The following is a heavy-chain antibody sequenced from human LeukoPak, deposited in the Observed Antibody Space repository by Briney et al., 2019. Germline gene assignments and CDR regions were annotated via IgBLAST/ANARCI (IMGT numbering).Heavy chain of an antibody. Sequence: PSETLSLTCADYGGSFSGYYWSWIRQPPGKGLEWIGEINHSGSTNYNPSLKSRVTISVDTSKNQFSLKLSSVTAADTAVYYCARASLPPVYDAFDIWGQGTMVTVSS. J-gene: IGHJ3*02. CDR3: ARASLPPVYDAFDI. V-gene: IGHV4-34*01. CDR1: GGSFSGYY. CDR2: INHSGST. D-gene: IGHD1-14*01.